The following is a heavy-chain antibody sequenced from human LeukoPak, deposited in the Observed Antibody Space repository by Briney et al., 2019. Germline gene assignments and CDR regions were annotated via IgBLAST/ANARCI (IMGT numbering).Heavy chain of an antibody. CDR2: ISDDGSNK. D-gene: IGHD2-2*03. Sequence: GGSLRLSCAASGFTFSSYAMDWVRQAPGQGLEWVAVISDDGSNKYYADSVKGRFTISRDNSKNTLYLQMNSLRPEDTAVYYCARVDDLDAFDIWGQGTMVTVSS. CDR1: GFTFSSYA. CDR3: ARVDDLDAFDI. J-gene: IGHJ3*02. V-gene: IGHV3-30*04.